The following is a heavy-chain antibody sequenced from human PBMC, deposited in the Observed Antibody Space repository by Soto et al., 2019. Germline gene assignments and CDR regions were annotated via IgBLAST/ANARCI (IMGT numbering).Heavy chain of an antibody. Sequence: GGSLRLSCAASGFTFSNAWMSWVRQAPGKGLEWVGRIKSKTDGGTTDYAAPVKGRFTISRDDSKNTLYLQMNSLKTEDTAVYYCTTDPIMITFGGVPYDAFDIWGQGTMVTVSS. CDR2: IKSKTDGGTT. J-gene: IGHJ3*02. CDR3: TTDPIMITFGGVPYDAFDI. V-gene: IGHV3-15*01. CDR1: GFTFSNAW. D-gene: IGHD3-16*01.